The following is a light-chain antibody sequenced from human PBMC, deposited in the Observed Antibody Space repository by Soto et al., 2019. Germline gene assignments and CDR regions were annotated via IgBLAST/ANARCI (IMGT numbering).Light chain of an antibody. J-gene: IGLJ2*01. CDR2: EVS. Sequence: QSALTQPPSASGSPGQSVTISCTGTSSDVGGYNYVSWHQQHPGKAPKLMIYEVSKRPSGVPDRFSGSKSGNTASLTVSGLQAEDEADYYCSSYAGSDNLVVFGGGTKLTV. V-gene: IGLV2-8*01. CDR1: SSDVGGYNY. CDR3: SSYAGSDNLVV.